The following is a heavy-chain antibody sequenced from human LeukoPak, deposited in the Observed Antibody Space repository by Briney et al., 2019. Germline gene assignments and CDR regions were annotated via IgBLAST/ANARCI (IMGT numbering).Heavy chain of an antibody. CDR3: ARVPYYYDSSGYSFDY. J-gene: IGHJ4*02. V-gene: IGHV4-39*07. CDR2: IYYSGST. Sequence: SETLSLTCTVSGGSISSSSYYWGWIRQPPGKGLEWIGSIYYSGSTYYNPSLKSRVTISVDTSKNQFSLKLSSVTAADTAVYYCARVPYYYDSSGYSFDYWGQGTLVTVSS. D-gene: IGHD3-22*01. CDR1: GGSISSSSYY.